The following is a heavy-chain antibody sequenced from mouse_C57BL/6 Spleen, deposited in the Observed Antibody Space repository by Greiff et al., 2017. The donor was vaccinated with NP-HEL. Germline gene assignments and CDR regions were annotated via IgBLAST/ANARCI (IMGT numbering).Heavy chain of an antibody. D-gene: IGHD2-3*01. CDR2: ISSGGSYT. J-gene: IGHJ2*01. V-gene: IGHV5-6*01. Sequence: EVHLVESGGDLVKPGGSLKLSCAASGFTFSSYGMSWVRQTPDKRLEWVATISSGGSYTYYPDSVKGRFTISRDNAKNTLYLQMSSLKSEDTAMYYCASLDGYYGYWGQGTTLTVSS. CDR3: ASLDGYYGY. CDR1: GFTFSSYG.